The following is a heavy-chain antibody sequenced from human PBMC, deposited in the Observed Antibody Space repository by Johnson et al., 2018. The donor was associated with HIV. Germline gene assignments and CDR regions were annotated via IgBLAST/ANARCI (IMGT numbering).Heavy chain of an antibody. V-gene: IGHV3-13*01. Sequence: VQLVESGGGLVQPGGSLRLSCAASGFTFSSYDMHWVRQATGKGLEWVSAIGTAGDTYYPGSVKGRFTISRDNSKNTLYLQMNSLRAEDTAVYYCAREWGDAFDVWGQGTMVTVSS. CDR3: AREWGDAFDV. CDR2: IGTAGDT. J-gene: IGHJ3*01. CDR1: GFTFSSYD. D-gene: IGHD3-16*01.